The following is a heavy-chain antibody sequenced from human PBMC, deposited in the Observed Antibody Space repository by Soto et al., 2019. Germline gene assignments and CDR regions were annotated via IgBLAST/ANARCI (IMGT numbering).Heavy chain of an antibody. V-gene: IGHV3-23*01. CDR1: GFTFSSYA. J-gene: IGHJ4*02. D-gene: IGHD2-15*01. Sequence: EVQLLESGGGLVQPGGSLRLSCAASGFTFSSYAMSWVRQAPGKGLEWVSAISGSGGSTYYADSVNGRFTISRDNSKNTLYLQMNSLRAEDTAVYYCAKGLIVVVAAPIDYWGQGTLVTVSS. CDR3: AKGLIVVVAAPIDY. CDR2: ISGSGGST.